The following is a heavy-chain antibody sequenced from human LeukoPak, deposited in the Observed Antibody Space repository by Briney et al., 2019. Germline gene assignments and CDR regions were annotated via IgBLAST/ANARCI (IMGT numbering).Heavy chain of an antibody. CDR1: GFTFSSYW. Sequence: GGSLRLSXAASGFTFSSYWMHWVRQAPGKGLVWVSRINSDGSSTSYADSVKGRFTISRDNAKNTLYLQMNSLRAEDTAVYYCAREKRGYSYGYDYWGQGTLVTVSS. D-gene: IGHD5-18*01. CDR2: INSDGSST. V-gene: IGHV3-74*01. CDR3: AREKRGYSYGYDY. J-gene: IGHJ4*02.